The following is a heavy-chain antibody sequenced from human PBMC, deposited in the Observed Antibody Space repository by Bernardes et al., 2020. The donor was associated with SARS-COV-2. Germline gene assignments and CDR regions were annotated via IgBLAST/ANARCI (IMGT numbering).Heavy chain of an antibody. CDR3: AGRLGSYYAFDS. D-gene: IGHD3-10*01. J-gene: IGHJ4*02. CDR2: IYNRDNT. CDR1: GDSAGYFY. Sequence: SEILSLTCTVSGDSAGYFYWTWIRQPPGKGLEWIGYIYNRDNTKYNPSLNGRVTISEEMSARQISLKLSSVIAAETAIYFCAGRLGSYYAFDSWEPRTLVTVST. V-gene: IGHV4-59*02.